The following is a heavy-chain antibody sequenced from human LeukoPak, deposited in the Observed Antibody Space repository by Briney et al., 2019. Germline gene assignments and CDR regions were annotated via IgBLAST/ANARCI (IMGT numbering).Heavy chain of an antibody. CDR1: GGSFSGYY. CDR2: INHSGST. V-gene: IGHV4-34*01. J-gene: IGHJ4*02. D-gene: IGHD3-10*01. Sequence: PSETLSLTCAVYGGSFSGYYWSWIRQPPGKGLERIGEINHSGSTNYNPSLKSRVTISVDTSKNQFSLKLSSVTAADTAVYYCARRRLLWFGELPDFDYWGQGILVTVSS. CDR3: ARRRLLWFGELPDFDY.